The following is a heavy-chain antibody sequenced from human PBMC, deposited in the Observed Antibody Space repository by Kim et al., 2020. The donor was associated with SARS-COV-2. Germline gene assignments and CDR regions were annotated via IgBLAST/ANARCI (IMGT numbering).Heavy chain of an antibody. Sequence: SVKVSCKASGGTFSSYAISWVRQAPGQGLEWMGRIIPILGIANYAQKFQGRVTITADKSTSTAYMELSSLRSEDTAVYYCARDPYFDHSGDAFDIWGQGTMVTVSS. D-gene: IGHD3-9*01. CDR3: ARDPYFDHSGDAFDI. CDR2: IIPILGIA. J-gene: IGHJ3*02. CDR1: GGTFSSYA. V-gene: IGHV1-69*04.